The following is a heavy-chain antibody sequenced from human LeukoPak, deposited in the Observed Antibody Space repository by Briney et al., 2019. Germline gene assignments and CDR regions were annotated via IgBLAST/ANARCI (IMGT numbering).Heavy chain of an antibody. D-gene: IGHD6-6*01. CDR1: GGSISSSSYY. Sequence: SETLSLTCTVSGGSISSSSYYWGWIRQPPGKGLEWIGYIYYSGSTNYNPSLKSRVTISVDTSKNQFSLKLSSVTAADTAVYYCARSSSRGYDYWGQGTLVTVSS. CDR3: ARSSSRGYDY. CDR2: IYYSGST. J-gene: IGHJ4*02. V-gene: IGHV4-61*05.